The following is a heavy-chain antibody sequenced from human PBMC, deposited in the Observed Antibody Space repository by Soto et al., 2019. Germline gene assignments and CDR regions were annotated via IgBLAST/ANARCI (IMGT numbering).Heavy chain of an antibody. D-gene: IGHD6-19*01. Sequence: QVQLVQSEAEVKEPGSSVKVSCKASGGTFSLYGVNWVRQAPGQGLEWMGGISSVFGAAKYAQRFQGRLSITAGKSTGTVYMDLSGLRSDDSAVYYCARDMALAALSHGMDVWGQGTLVTVSS. CDR3: ARDMALAALSHGMDV. CDR2: ISSVFGAA. J-gene: IGHJ6*02. V-gene: IGHV1-69*06. CDR1: GGTFSLYG.